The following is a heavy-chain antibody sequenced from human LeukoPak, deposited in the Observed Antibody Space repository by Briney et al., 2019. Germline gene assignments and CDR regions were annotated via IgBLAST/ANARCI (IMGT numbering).Heavy chain of an antibody. Sequence: GGSLRLSCAASGFTFSSYFWMHWVRQAPGKGLVWVSRIKSDGSSSTYADSVKGRFTISRDNAKNTLYLQVNSLRVEDTAVYYCAKDHPVVAYWGQGSLVTVSS. CDR1: GFTFSSYFW. CDR3: AKDHPVVAY. J-gene: IGHJ4*02. D-gene: IGHD2-15*01. CDR2: IKSDGSSS. V-gene: IGHV3-74*01.